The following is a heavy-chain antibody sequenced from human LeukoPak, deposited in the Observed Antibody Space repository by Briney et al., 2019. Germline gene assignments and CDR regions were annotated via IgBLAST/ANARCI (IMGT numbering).Heavy chain of an antibody. V-gene: IGHV3-30*02. CDR3: AKEGYYDSSGLVYMDV. CDR2: IRYDGSNK. J-gene: IGHJ6*03. Sequence: QAGGSLRLSCAASGFTFSSYGMHWVRQAPGKGLEWVAFIRYDGSNKYYADSVKGRFTISRDNSKNTLYLQMNSLRAEDTAVYYCAKEGYYDSSGLVYMDVWGKGTTVTISS. D-gene: IGHD3-22*01. CDR1: GFTFSSYG.